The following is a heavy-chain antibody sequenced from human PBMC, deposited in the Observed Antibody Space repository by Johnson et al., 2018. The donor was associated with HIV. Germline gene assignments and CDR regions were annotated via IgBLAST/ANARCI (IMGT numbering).Heavy chain of an antibody. CDR3: ARGGQLVAFDI. V-gene: IGHV3-66*02. J-gene: IGHJ3*02. Sequence: VQLVESGGGVVQPGGSLRLSCAASGFSVSSNYMSWVRQAPGKGLAWVSSIYCGGRTYYADSVKGRFTISRENSKNTLYLQMNSLRAEDPAVYYCARGGQLVAFDIWGQGTMVTVSS. D-gene: IGHD6-6*01. CDR2: IYCGGRT. CDR1: GFSVSSNY.